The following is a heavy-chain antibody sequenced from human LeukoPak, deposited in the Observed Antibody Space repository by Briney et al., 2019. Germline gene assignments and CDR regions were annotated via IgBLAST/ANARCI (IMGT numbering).Heavy chain of an antibody. CDR1: GGSFSGYY. J-gene: IGHJ3*02. V-gene: IGHV4-34*12. Sequence: SETLSLTCAVYGGSFSGYYWSWIRQPPGKGLEWIGEIVHSGNTNYNPSLKSRVTISVDTSKNQFSLHLTTVTAADTAVYYCARIGSSAWDKGSLDIWDQETMVTVA. CDR2: IVHSGNT. CDR3: ARIGSSAWDKGSLDI. D-gene: IGHD6-19*01.